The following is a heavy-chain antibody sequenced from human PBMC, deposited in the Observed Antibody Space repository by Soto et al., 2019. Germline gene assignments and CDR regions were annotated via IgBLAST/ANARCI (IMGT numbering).Heavy chain of an antibody. V-gene: IGHV1-8*01. CDR3: ARRKERSGNHYFEA. CDR2: MNPYNGNA. D-gene: IGHD1-1*01. J-gene: IGHJ4*02. Sequence: DSVQLSCTSSGYTFITYDINWVRQAPGQGLEWMGWMNPYNGNAGYAQKFQGRVTMTRNTSISTAYMELSSLKSNDTAVYFWARRKERSGNHYFEAWGQGTLVTVSS. CDR1: GYTFITYD.